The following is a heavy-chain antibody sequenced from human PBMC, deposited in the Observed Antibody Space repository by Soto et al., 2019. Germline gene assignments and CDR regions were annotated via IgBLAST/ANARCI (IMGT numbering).Heavy chain of an antibody. CDR2: ISYDGSNK. CDR3: AKGLYAGGSS. CDR1: GFTFSSYG. Sequence: QVQLVESGGGVVQPGRSLRLSCAASGFTFSSYGMHWVRQAPGKGLEWVAVISYDGSNKYYADSVKGRFTISRDNSKNTLYLQMNSLRAEDRAVYYCAKGLYAGGSSWGQGTLVTVSS. D-gene: IGHD6-13*01. J-gene: IGHJ4*02. V-gene: IGHV3-30*18.